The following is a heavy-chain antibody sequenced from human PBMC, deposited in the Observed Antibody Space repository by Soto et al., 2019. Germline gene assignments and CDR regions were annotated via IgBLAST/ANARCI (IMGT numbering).Heavy chain of an antibody. Sequence: GGSLRLSCAASGFTFSSYAMSWVRQAPGKGLEWVSAISGSGGSTYYADSVKGRFTISRDNSKNTLYLQMNSLRAEDTAVYYFATSFSGDDAFDIWGQGTMVTVSS. J-gene: IGHJ3*02. CDR3: ATSFSGDDAFDI. V-gene: IGHV3-23*01. D-gene: IGHD2-21*01. CDR1: GFTFSSYA. CDR2: ISGSGGST.